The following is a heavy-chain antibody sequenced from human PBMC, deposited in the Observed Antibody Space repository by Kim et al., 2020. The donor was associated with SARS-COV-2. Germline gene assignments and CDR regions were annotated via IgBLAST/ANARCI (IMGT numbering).Heavy chain of an antibody. J-gene: IGHJ4*02. CDR3: AKNLEDYGWGTYGSSFDH. Sequence: GGSLRLSCVASGFSFSRYGIHWVRQAPGRGLEWVAVIWYDGTKKYYADSVKGRFTVSSDNSKDSVFLQMNSQRADDTAVYYSAKNLEDYGWGTYGSSFDHWGQATLVSVSP. D-gene: IGHD3-10*01. CDR2: IWYDGTKK. V-gene: IGHV3-33*06. CDR1: GFSFSRYG.